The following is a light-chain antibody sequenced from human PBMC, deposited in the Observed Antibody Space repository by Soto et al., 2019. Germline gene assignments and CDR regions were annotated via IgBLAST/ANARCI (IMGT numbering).Light chain of an antibody. CDR2: QDS. CDR3: QAWDSSTAV. J-gene: IGLJ7*01. CDR1: KLGDKY. V-gene: IGLV3-1*01. Sequence: SYELTQPPSVSVSPGQTASITCSGAKLGDKYACWYQQKPGQSPVLVIYQDSKRPSGIPERFSGSNSRNTATLTISGTQAMDEADYYCQAWDSSTAVFGGGTQLTVL.